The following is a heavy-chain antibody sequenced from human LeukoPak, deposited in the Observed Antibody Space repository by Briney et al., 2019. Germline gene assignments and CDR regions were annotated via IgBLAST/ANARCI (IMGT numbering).Heavy chain of an antibody. V-gene: IGHV4-39*07. CDR2: AHYSGST. D-gene: IGHD1-7*01. J-gene: IGHJ6*03. Sequence: SETLSLTCTVSGGSISSSCCSWGWIRQPPGKGLEWIGSAHYSGSTYYNPSLKSRVTISVDTSKNQFSLKLSSVTAADTAVHYCARLTGTYYYYYMDVWGKGTTVTVSS. CDR3: ARLTGTYYYYYMDV. CDR1: GGSISSSCCS.